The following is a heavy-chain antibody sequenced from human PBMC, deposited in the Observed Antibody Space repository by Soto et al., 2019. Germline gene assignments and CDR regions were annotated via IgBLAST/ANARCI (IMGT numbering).Heavy chain of an antibody. CDR1: GYSFSGDY. D-gene: IGHD6-6*01. CDR2: INANTGNT. Sequence: ASVNVSCKASGYSFSGDYMRYFHWMRQAPGQGFEWMGWINANTGNTKYSQKFQGRVTITRDTSASTAYMELSRLRSEDTAVYYCARAPVPPSIAARPSWFDPWGQGTLVTVSS. V-gene: IGHV1-3*01. CDR3: ARAPVPPSIAARPSWFDP. J-gene: IGHJ5*02.